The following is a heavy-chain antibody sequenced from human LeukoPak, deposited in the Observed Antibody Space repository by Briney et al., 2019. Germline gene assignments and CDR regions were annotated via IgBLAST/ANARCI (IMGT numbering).Heavy chain of an antibody. V-gene: IGHV1-3*01. CDR3: ARDHAAGSHYYGMDV. D-gene: IGHD6-13*01. CDR2: INAGNGNT. CDR1: GGTFSSYA. J-gene: IGHJ6*02. Sequence: ASVKVSCKASGGTFSSYAISWVRQAPGQRLEWMGWINAGNGNTKYSQKFQGRVTITRDTSASTAYMELSSLRSEDTAVYYCARDHAAGSHYYGMDVWGQGTTVTVSS.